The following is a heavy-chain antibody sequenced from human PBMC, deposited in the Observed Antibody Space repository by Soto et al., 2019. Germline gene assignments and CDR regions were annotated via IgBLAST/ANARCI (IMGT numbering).Heavy chain of an antibody. J-gene: IGHJ4*02. CDR1: GFTFSNYA. CDR3: AVSGGWAVRGYFFYY. Sequence: GGSLRLSCAASGFTFSNYAIHWVRQAPGRGLEWVAVISYDGFSKYYADSVKGRFTISRDNSANTMYLQMSSLRPEDTAVYFCAVSGGWAVRGYFFYYWGQGTLVT. D-gene: IGHD3-22*01. V-gene: IGHV3-30-3*01. CDR2: ISYDGFSK.